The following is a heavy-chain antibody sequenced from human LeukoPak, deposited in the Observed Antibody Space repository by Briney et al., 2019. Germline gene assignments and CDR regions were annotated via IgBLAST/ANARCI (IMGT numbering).Heavy chain of an antibody. CDR1: GYTFTSYS. J-gene: IGHJ4*02. V-gene: IGHV1-18*01. CDR3: ARASYCSDGSCYSDY. D-gene: IGHD2-15*01. Sequence: ASVKVSCKASGYTFTSYSISWVRQAPGQGLEWMGWISAYNGNTIYAQKVKGRVAMTTDTSTSTAYMELRSLKSDDTAVYYCARASYCSDGSCYSDYWGQGTLVTVSS. CDR2: ISAYNGNT.